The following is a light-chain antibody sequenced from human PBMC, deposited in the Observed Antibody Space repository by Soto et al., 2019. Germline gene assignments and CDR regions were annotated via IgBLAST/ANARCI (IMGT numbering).Light chain of an antibody. CDR2: DVT. CDR3: SSFTTGNTFVV. V-gene: IGLV2-14*03. Sequence: QSVLTQPASVSGFPGQSITISCTGSRSDVGGYNYVSWYQQHPAKAPKMIIYDVTSRPSGVSNRFSGSKSGNTASLTISGLQAEDEADYYCSSFTTGNTFVVFGRGTKLTVL. CDR1: RSDVGGYNY. J-gene: IGLJ2*01.